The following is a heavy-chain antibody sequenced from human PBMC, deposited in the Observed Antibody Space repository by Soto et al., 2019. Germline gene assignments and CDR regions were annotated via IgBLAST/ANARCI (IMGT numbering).Heavy chain of an antibody. V-gene: IGHV1-2*04. D-gene: IGHD2-2*01. CDR1: GYTFTGYY. CDR3: ARSPLYCSSTSCYRDAFDI. J-gene: IGHJ3*02. CDR2: INPNSGGT. Sequence: QVQLVQSGAEVKKPGASVKVSCKASGYTFTGYYMHWVRQAPGQGLEWMGWINPNSGGTNYAQKFQGWVTMTRDTSISTAYMELSRLRSDDTAVYYCARSPLYCSSTSCYRDAFDIWGQGTMVTVSS.